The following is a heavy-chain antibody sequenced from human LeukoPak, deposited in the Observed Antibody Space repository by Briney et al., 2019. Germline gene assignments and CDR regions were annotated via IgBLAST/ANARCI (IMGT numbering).Heavy chain of an antibody. CDR2: ISSSSIYT. Sequence: GGSLRLSCAASGFALSDYYMSWIRQAPGKGLEWVSYISSSSIYTNYADSVKGRFTISRDNAKNSLYLQMNSLRAEDTAVYYCARDREYYFDSWGQGTLVTVSS. V-gene: IGHV3-11*06. J-gene: IGHJ4*02. CDR3: ARDREYYFDS. CDR1: GFALSDYY.